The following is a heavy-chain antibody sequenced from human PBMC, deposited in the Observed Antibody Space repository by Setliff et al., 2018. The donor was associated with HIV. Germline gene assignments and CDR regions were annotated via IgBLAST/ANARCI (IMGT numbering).Heavy chain of an antibody. CDR1: GGSIISSSDY. CDR2: IYYRGST. J-gene: IGHJ6*03. CDR3: ARGLSIFGVATPGFYSFMDV. D-gene: IGHD3-3*01. Sequence: ETLSLTCTVSGGSIISSSDYWVWIRQPPGKGLEWIGTIYYRGSTYYNPFLKSRVTISADTSKNQFSLKLSSVTAADTAVYYCARGLSIFGVATPGFYSFMDVWGKGT. V-gene: IGHV4-39*07.